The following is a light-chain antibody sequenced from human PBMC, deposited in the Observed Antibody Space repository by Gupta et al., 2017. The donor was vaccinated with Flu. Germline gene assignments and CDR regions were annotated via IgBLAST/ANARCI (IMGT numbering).Light chain of an antibody. CDR3: NSYTSSSTHV. J-gene: IGLJ3*02. CDR1: SSDVGGYNY. Sequence: SITISCTGTSSDVGGYNYVSWYQQHPGKAPKLMIYDVSNRPSGVSNRFSGSKSGNTASLTISGLQAEDEADYYCNSYTSSSTHVFGGGTKLTVL. V-gene: IGLV2-14*04. CDR2: DVS.